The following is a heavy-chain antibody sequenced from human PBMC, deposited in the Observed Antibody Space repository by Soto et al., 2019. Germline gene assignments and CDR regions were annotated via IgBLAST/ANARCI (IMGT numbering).Heavy chain of an antibody. CDR1: GDSISRSSYY. J-gene: IGHJ4*02. V-gene: IGHV4-61*05. Sequence: SETLSLTCSVSGDSISRSSYYWSWILQPPGKGLEWIGYIYYSGGTNYNPSLKSRVTISVDTSKNQFSLKLSSVTAADTAVYHCARHHDSWGQGTLVTVSS. CDR2: IYYSGGT. CDR3: ARHHDS.